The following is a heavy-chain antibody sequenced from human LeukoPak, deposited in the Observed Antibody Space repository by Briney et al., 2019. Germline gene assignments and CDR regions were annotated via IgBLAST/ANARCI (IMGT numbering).Heavy chain of an antibody. CDR1: GGSISSYY. D-gene: IGHD1-26*01. CDR2: IYTSGST. CDR3: ARERFSGSYFRGDIGDYFDY. Sequence: PSETLSLTCTVSGGSISSYYWSWIRQPAGKGLEWIGRIYTSGSTNYNPSLKSRVTMSVDTSKNQFSLKLSSVTAADTAVYYCARERFSGSYFRGDIGDYFDYWGQGTLVTVSS. V-gene: IGHV4-4*07. J-gene: IGHJ4*02.